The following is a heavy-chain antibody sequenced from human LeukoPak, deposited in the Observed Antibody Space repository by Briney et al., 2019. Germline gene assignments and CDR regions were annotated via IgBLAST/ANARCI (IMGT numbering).Heavy chain of an antibody. J-gene: IGHJ5*02. CDR1: GFSFSDSW. CDR3: ARGHGWFDP. CDR2: IEQYGSEK. V-gene: IGHV3-7*05. Sequence: GGSLRLSCAASGFSFSDSWMTWVRQAPGKGLEWVANIEQYGSEKNYVDSVKGRFTISRDNAKNSLYPQMNILRAEDTAVYYCARGHGWFDPWGQGTLATVSS.